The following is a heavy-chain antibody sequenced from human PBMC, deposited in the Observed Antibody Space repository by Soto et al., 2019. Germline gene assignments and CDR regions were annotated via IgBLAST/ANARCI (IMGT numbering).Heavy chain of an antibody. CDR2: ISSSSTTI. Sequence: EVQLVESGGELVQPGGSLRLSCAASGFIFSRYSMNWVRQAPGKGLEWLSYISSSSTTIHYEDSVKGRFTVSRDNAKNSLYLQLNGLRAEDTAVYYCARDPEEFEVLRFFGLWGPGTLVTVSS. CDR1: GFIFSRYS. D-gene: IGHD4-17*01. CDR3: ARDPEEFEVLRFFGL. V-gene: IGHV3-48*04. J-gene: IGHJ2*01.